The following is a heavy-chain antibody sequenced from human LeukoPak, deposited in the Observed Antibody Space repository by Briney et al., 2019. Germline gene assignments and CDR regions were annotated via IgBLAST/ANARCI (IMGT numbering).Heavy chain of an antibody. J-gene: IGHJ1*01. CDR1: GYTFTSYY. V-gene: IGHV1-46*01. CDR2: INPSGGST. CDR3: ARGAAYYGSSGYYPEAEYFQH. D-gene: IGHD3-22*01. Sequence: ASVKVSCKASGYTFTSYYMHWVRQAPGQGLEWMGIINPSGGSTSYAQKFQGRVTMTRDTSTSTIHMELSSLRSEDTAVYYCARGAAYYGSSGYYPEAEYFQHWGQGTLVTVSS.